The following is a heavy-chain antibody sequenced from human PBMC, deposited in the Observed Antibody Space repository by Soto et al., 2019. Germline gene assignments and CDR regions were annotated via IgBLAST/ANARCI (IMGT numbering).Heavy chain of an antibody. CDR2: INPNSGGT. CDR1: GYTFTGYY. V-gene: IGHV1-2*04. J-gene: IGHJ4*02. Sequence: ASVKVSCKASGYTFTGYYMHWVRQAPGQGLEWMGWINPNSGGTNYAQKNQGWVTMTRDTSISTAYIKLSRLRYEDTAVYYCEIFHTDYYGSGSYSYYFDYWGQGTLVTVSS. CDR3: EIFHTDYYGSGSYSYYFDY. D-gene: IGHD3-10*01.